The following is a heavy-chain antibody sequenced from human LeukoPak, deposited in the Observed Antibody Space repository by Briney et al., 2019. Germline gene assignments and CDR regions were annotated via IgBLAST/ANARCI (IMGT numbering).Heavy chain of an antibody. D-gene: IGHD6-13*01. V-gene: IGHV3-23*01. CDR2: ISGSGGST. Sequence: GGSLRLSCAASGFTLSSYAMSCVRQAPGKGLEWVSAISGSGGSTYYADSVKGRFTISRDNSKNTLYLQMNSLRAEDTAVYYCAKEYSSSWYYFDYWGQGTLVTVSS. CDR1: GFTLSSYA. CDR3: AKEYSSSWYYFDY. J-gene: IGHJ4*02.